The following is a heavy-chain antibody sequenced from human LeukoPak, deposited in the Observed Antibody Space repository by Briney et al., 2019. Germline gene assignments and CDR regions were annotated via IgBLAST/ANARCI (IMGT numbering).Heavy chain of an antibody. V-gene: IGHV4-34*01. J-gene: IGHJ4*02. Sequence: SETLSLTCAVYGGSFSGYYWSWIRQPPGKGLEWIGEINHSGSTNYNPSLKSRVTISVDTSKNRFSLKLSSVTAADTAVYYCARGIPPAATSVDYWGQGTLVTVSS. D-gene: IGHD2-15*01. CDR3: ARGIPPAATSVDY. CDR2: INHSGST. CDR1: GGSFSGYY.